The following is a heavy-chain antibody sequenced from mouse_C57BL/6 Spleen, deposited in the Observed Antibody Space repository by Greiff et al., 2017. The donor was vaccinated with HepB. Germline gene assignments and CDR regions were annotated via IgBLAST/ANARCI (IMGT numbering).Heavy chain of an antibody. CDR1: GFTFSSYG. CDR2: ISSGGSYT. J-gene: IGHJ4*01. Sequence: DVKLVESGGDLVKPGGSLKLSCAASGFTFSSYGMSWVRQTPDKRLEWVATISSGGSYTYYPDSVKGRFTISRDNAKNTLYLQMSSLKSEDTAMYYCARQIYYDYDDYAMDYWGQGTSVTVSS. CDR3: ARQIYYDYDDYAMDY. D-gene: IGHD2-4*01. V-gene: IGHV5-6*02.